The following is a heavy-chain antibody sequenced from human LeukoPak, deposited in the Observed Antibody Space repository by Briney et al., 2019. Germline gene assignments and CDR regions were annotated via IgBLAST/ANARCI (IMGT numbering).Heavy chain of an antibody. D-gene: IGHD2-15*01. CDR1: GFTFSSYG. V-gene: IGHV3-33*01. Sequence: GRSLRLSCAASGFTFSSYGMHWVRQAPGKGLEWVAVIWYDGSNKYYADSVKGRFTISRDNSKNTLYLQMNSLRAEDTAVYYYARDMCSGGSCYVYYYYGMDVWGKGTTVTVSS. CDR2: IWYDGSNK. J-gene: IGHJ6*04. CDR3: ARDMCSGGSCYVYYYYGMDV.